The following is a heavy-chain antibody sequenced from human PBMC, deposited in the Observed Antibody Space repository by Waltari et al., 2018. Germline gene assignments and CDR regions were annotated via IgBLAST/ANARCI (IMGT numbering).Heavy chain of an antibody. CDR2: VHHSENT. CDR1: GGSFSNFY. Sequence: QVQLQEWGAGLLKPSETLSLTCVVSGGSFSNFYWGWIRQPPGKGLEWIGEVHHSENTNYNPSLKSRVTISLDTSKKQFSLKMRSVTAADTAVYFCARAFDSYYFYYLDVWGEGTTVIVSS. J-gene: IGHJ6*03. CDR3: ARAFDSYYFYYLDV. V-gene: IGHV4-34*01.